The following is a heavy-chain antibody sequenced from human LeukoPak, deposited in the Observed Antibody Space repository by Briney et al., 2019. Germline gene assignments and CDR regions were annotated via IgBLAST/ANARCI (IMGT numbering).Heavy chain of an antibody. CDR2: IYYSGST. V-gene: IGHV4-59*01. Sequence: SETLSLTCAVYGGSFSGYYWSWIRQPPGKGLEWIGYIYYSGSTNYNPSLKSRVTISVDTSKNQFSLKLSSVTAADTAVYYCARGQLERRLYFDYWGQGTLVTVSS. J-gene: IGHJ4*02. CDR1: GGSFSGYY. D-gene: IGHD1-1*01. CDR3: ARGQLERRLYFDY.